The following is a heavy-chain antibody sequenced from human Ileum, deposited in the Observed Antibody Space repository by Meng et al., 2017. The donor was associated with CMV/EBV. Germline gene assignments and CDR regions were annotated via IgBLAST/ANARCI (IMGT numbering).Heavy chain of an antibody. V-gene: IGHV4-39*07. CDR3: AQRIYIDSYYFDS. CDR1: GGPIISNYY. J-gene: IGHJ4*02. Sequence: QRHLNGSGPVCVKLSKTLSLSSTVSGGPIISNYYWGWIGQSPGKGLEWIGSLYYTGDTYYNPSLKSRVTLSVDTSKNQFSLKLNSVIAADTAVYYCAQRIYIDSYYFDSWGQGTLVTVSS. D-gene: IGHD2/OR15-2a*01. CDR2: LYYTGDT.